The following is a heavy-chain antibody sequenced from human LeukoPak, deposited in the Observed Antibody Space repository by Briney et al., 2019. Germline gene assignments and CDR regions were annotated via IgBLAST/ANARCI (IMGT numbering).Heavy chain of an antibody. Sequence: GGSLRLSCAGPGFTVNSNYMSWVRQAPGKGLQWVSVIYSGGRTYYADSVKGRFTISRDNSKNTLYLQMNSLRAEDTAVYYCARGGHFDWLLSWFDLWGQGTLVSVTS. CDR1: GFTVNSNY. J-gene: IGHJ5*02. CDR3: ARGGHFDWLLSWFDL. CDR2: IYSGGRT. D-gene: IGHD3-9*01. V-gene: IGHV3-66*01.